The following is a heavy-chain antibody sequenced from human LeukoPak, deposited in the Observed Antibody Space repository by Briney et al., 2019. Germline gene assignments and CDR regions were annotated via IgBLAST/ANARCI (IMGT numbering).Heavy chain of an antibody. CDR3: AKDLAWGFVY. CDR1: GFTFSGYG. CDR2: IRYDGSNH. J-gene: IGHJ4*02. D-gene: IGHD7-27*01. Sequence: PGGSLRLSCAASGFTFSGYGMHWVRQAPGKGLEWVTFIRYDGSNHNYADSVKGRFTISRDNFKNTLYLQMNSLRPEDTALYYCAKDLAWGFVYWGQGTLVTVSS. V-gene: IGHV3-30*02.